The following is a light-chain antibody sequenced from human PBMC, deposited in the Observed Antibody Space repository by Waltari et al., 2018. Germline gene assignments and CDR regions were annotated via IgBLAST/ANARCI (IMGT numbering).Light chain of an antibody. Sequence: EIVLTQSPGTLSLSPGERVTLSCRASQYITGTWLTWYQQKPGQAPRLLIYAASTRAPGIPDRFSGSGSVTDFSLTISRLEPEDSAAYYCQQYDGSVVTFGGGTKVEIK. CDR3: QQYDGSVVT. CDR2: AAS. CDR1: QYITGTW. J-gene: IGKJ4*01. V-gene: IGKV3-20*01.